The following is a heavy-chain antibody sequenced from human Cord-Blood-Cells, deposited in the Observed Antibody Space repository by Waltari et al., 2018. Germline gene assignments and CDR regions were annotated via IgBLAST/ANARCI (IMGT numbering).Heavy chain of an antibody. V-gene: IGHV4-39*01. J-gene: IGHJ3*02. CDR2: IYYSGST. D-gene: IGHD3-16*01. Sequence: QLQLQESGPGLVKPSETLSPTCTVSGSSISSSSYYWGWIRQPPGKGLEWIGSIYYSGSTYYNPSLKSRVIISVDTSKNQFSLKLSSVTAADTAVYYCARMGDYAFDIWGQGTMVTVSS. CDR1: GSSISSSSYY. CDR3: ARMGDYAFDI.